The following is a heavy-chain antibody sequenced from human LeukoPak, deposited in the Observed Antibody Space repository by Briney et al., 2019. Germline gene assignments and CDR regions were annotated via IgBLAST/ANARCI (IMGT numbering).Heavy chain of an antibody. J-gene: IGHJ4*02. CDR2: ISSSGSTI. V-gene: IGHV3-48*03. CDR3: ARDSPGIAAAGLYYFDY. Sequence: PGGSLRLSCAASGFTFSSYEMNWVRQAPGKGLEWVSYISSSGSTIYYADSVKGRFTISRDNAKNSLYLQMNSLRAEDTAVYYCARDSPGIAAAGLYYFDYWGQGTLVTVSS. CDR1: GFTFSSYE. D-gene: IGHD6-13*01.